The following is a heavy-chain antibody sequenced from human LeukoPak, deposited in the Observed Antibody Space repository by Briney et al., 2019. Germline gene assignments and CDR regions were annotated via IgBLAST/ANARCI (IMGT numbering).Heavy chain of an antibody. CDR1: GYTFTSYG. D-gene: IGHD3-22*01. CDR2: ISAYNGNT. J-gene: IGHJ4*02. CDR3: ARETDYFDNNHYFDY. V-gene: IGHV1-18*01. Sequence: GASMTVSCKASGYTFTSYGISWVRQAPGQGLEWMGWISAYNGNTNYAQKLQGRVTMTTDTSTSTAYMELRSLRSDDTAVYYCARETDYFDNNHYFDYWGQGTLVTVSS.